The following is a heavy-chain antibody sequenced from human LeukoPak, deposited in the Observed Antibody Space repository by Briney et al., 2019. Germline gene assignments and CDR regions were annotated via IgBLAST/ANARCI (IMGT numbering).Heavy chain of an antibody. J-gene: IGHJ4*02. Sequence: GASVKVSCKASGYTFTTYAMHWVRQAPGQRLEWMGWINAGNGNTKYSQKFQGRVTMTTDTSASTAYMELRSLTSDDTAVYYCARGGGYNDYWGQGTLVTVSS. CDR2: INAGNGNT. V-gene: IGHV1-3*01. D-gene: IGHD5-24*01. CDR3: ARGGGYNDY. CDR1: GYTFTTYA.